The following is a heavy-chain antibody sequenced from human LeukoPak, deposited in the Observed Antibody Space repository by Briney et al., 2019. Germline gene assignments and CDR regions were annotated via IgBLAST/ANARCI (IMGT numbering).Heavy chain of an antibody. V-gene: IGHV3-7*01. CDR2: IKQDGCET. Sequence: GGSLRLSCAASGFTFTNNFMSWVRQVPGKGLEWVANIKQDGCETTYADSVRGRFTIFRDNAKESVYLQMNSLRAEDSATYYCVREGFYFFDFWGQGTLVTVSS. CDR3: VREGFYFFDF. CDR1: GFTFTNNF. J-gene: IGHJ4*01.